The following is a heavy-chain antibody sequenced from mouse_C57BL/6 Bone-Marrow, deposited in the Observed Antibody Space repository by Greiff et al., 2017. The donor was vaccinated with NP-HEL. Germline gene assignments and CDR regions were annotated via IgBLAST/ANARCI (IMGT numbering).Heavy chain of an antibody. V-gene: IGHV1-55*01. CDR3: AKPDYDGSSYGYFDV. CDR2: IYPGSGST. CDR1: GYTFTSYW. J-gene: IGHJ1*03. D-gene: IGHD1-1*01. Sequence: QVQLQQPGAELVKPGASVKMSCKASGYTFTSYWITWVKQRPGQGLEWIGDIYPGSGSTNYNEKFKSKATLTVDTSSSTAYMQLSSLTSEDSAVYYCAKPDYDGSSYGYFDVWGTGTTVTVSS.